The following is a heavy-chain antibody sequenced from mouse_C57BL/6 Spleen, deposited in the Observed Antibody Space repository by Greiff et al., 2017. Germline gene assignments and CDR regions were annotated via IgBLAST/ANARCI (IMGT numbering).Heavy chain of an antibody. CDR2: IDPSDSET. J-gene: IGHJ1*03. CDR3: ARSRDGSWYFDV. D-gene: IGHD2-3*01. Sequence: QVQLQQPGAELVRPGSSVKLSCKASGYTFTSYWMHWVKQRPIQGLEWIGNIDPSDSETHYNQKFKDKATLTVDKSSSTAYMQLSSLTSEDSAVYYCARSRDGSWYFDVWGTGTSVTVSS. CDR1: GYTFTSYW. V-gene: IGHV1-52*01.